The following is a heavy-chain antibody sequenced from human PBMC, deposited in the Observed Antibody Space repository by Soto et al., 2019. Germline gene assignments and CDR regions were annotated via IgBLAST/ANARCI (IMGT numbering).Heavy chain of an antibody. V-gene: IGHV1-69*05. CDR3: ARMKYGMDV. J-gene: IGHJ6*02. CDR2: INPICGTT. Sequence: ASVKVSCKASAGTFSSYAISWVRQAPGQGLEWMGEINPICGTTNYAQKFQGRVTMSRDTSTSTVYMELSSLRSEDTDVYYCARMKYGMDVWGQGTTVTVSS. CDR1: AGTFSSYA.